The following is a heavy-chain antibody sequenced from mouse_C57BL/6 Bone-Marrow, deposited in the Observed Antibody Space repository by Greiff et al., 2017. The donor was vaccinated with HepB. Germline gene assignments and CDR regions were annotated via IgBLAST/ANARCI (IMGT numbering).Heavy chain of an antibody. CDR1: GFSLTSYG. CDR2: IWSDGST. CDR3: SRHPRGLYSNYWYFDV. J-gene: IGHJ1*03. D-gene: IGHD2-5*01. V-gene: IGHV2-6-1*01. Sequence: VMLVESGPGLVAPSQSLSITCTVSGFSLTSYGVHWVRQPPGKGLEWLVVIWSDGSTTYNSALKSRLSISKDNSKSQVFLKMNSLQTDDTAMYYCSRHPRGLYSNYWYFDVWGTGTTVTVSS.